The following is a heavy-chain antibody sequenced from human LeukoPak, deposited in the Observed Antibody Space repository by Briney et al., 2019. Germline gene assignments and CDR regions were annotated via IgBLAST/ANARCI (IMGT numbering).Heavy chain of an antibody. Sequence: SETLSLTCTVSGGSVSSGNYYWNWIRQPAGKGLEWIGAIYAGGNTDYNPSLKGRITVSLDTSKNQFPLKLTSVTAADTAVYYCARRGDVWGQGTTVTVSS. CDR2: IYAGGNT. CDR3: ARRGDV. CDR1: GGSVSSGNYY. V-gene: IGHV4-61*02. D-gene: IGHD3-10*01. J-gene: IGHJ6*02.